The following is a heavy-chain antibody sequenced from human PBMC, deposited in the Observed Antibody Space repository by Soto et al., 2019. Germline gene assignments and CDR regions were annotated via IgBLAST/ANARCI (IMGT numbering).Heavy chain of an antibody. CDR1: GYSFTSYW. J-gene: IGHJ6*01. CDR2: IDPSDSYT. Sequence: PGESLKISCKGSGYSFTSYWINRVLQIPGKGLEWMGRIDPSDSYTNYSPSFQGHVTISADKSISTAYLQWSSLKASDTAVFYCAREEGVVGAIDHNKMEVCGQGPTVTVAS. V-gene: IGHV5-10-1*01. D-gene: IGHD1-26*01. CDR3: AREEGVVGAIDHNKMEV.